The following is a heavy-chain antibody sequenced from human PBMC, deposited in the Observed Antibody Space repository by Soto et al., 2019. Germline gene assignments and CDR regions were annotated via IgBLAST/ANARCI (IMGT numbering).Heavy chain of an antibody. J-gene: IGHJ4*02. D-gene: IGHD5-12*01. CDR2: ISAYYGNA. Sequence: QVQLVQSGAEVKKPGASVKVSCKASGYTFTSYGISWVRQAPGQGLEWMGWISAYYGNANYAQSLQGRVTMTTDTSTSTAFMELRSLRSDDTAVYYCARDRVEMATIRMFDYWGQGTLVTVSS. CDR3: ARDRVEMATIRMFDY. V-gene: IGHV1-18*04. CDR1: GYTFTSYG.